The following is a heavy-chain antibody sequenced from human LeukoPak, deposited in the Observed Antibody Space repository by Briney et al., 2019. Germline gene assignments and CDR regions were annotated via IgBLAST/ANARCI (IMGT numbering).Heavy chain of an antibody. V-gene: IGHV3-23*01. J-gene: IGHJ6*02. D-gene: IGHD6-13*01. CDR1: GFTFSSYA. CDR2: ISGSGGST. Sequence: PGGSLRLSCAASGFTFSSYAMSWVRQAPGKGLEWVSAISGSGGSTYYADSVKGRFTISRDNSKNTLYLQMNSLRAEDTAVYYCAKVAIAAASSYLAPYYYYGMDVWGQGTTVTVSS. CDR3: AKVAIAAASSYLAPYYYYGMDV.